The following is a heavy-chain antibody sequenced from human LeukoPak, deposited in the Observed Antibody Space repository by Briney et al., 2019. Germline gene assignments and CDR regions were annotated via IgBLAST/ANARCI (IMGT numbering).Heavy chain of an antibody. CDR2: IKQDGSEK. Sequence: GGSLRLSCVASGFTCSSYWMSWVRQAPGKGLEWVANIKQDGSEKYYVDSVKGRFTISRDDAKNSLYLQMNSLRAEDTAVYYCARDQQQWLALDYWGRGTLVTVSS. V-gene: IGHV3-7*04. CDR3: ARDQQQWLALDY. D-gene: IGHD6-19*01. CDR1: GFTCSSYW. J-gene: IGHJ4*02.